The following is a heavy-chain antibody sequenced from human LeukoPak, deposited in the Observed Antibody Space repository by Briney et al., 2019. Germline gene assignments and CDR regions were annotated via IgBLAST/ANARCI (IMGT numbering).Heavy chain of an antibody. J-gene: IGHJ4*02. Sequence: PSETLSLTCTVSGGSISSSSYYWGWIRQPPGKGLEWIGSIYYSGSTYYNPSLKSRVTISVDTSKNQFSLKLTSVTAADTAVYYCARQRGGEPLAYFDYWGQGTLVTVSS. CDR3: ARQRGGEPLAYFDY. D-gene: IGHD3-16*01. V-gene: IGHV4-39*07. CDR2: IYYSGST. CDR1: GGSISSSSYY.